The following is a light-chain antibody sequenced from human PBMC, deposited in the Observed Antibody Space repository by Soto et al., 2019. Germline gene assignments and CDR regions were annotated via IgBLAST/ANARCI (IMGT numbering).Light chain of an antibody. V-gene: IGKV1-16*01. CDR3: LQYDDHPFS. CDR2: DAS. J-gene: IGKJ3*01. Sequence: DIQITQSPSSLSASVGDRVTITCRASQGIRNSLTWFQQKPGKVPKSLIYDASSLQSGAPSRLSGSGSGTGFTLTIRSLQPEDFATYYCLQYDDHPFSFGPGTTVDV. CDR1: QGIRNS.